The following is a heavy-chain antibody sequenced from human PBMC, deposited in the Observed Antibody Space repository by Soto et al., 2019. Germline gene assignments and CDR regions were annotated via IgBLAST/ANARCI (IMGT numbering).Heavy chain of an antibody. D-gene: IGHD2-8*01. Sequence: QVQLVESGGGVVQPGRSLRLSCAASGFTFSSYGMHWFRQAPGKGLEWVAVIWYDGSNKYYADSVKGRFTISRDNSKNTLYLQMNSLRAEDTAVYYCARDPHIVLRVYVFDYWGQGTLVTVSS. V-gene: IGHV3-33*01. CDR2: IWYDGSNK. CDR3: ARDPHIVLRVYVFDY. J-gene: IGHJ4*02. CDR1: GFTFSSYG.